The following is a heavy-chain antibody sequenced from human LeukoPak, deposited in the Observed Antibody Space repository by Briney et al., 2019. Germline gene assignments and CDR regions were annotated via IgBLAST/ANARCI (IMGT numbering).Heavy chain of an antibody. V-gene: IGHV1-69*04. J-gene: IGHJ4*02. CDR1: GGTFSSYA. Sequence: SVKVSCKASGGTFSSYAISWVRQAPGQGLEWMGGIIPIPGIANYAQKFQGRVTITADKSTSTAYMELSSLRSEDTAVYYCARGYSSSTFDYWGQGTLVTVSS. D-gene: IGHD6-6*01. CDR2: IIPIPGIA. CDR3: ARGYSSSTFDY.